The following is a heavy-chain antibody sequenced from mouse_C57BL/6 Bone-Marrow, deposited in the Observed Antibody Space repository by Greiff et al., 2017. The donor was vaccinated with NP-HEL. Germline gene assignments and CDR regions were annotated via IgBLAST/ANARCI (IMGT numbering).Heavy chain of an antibody. CDR3: ARVRIYYDYEDY. J-gene: IGHJ2*01. Sequence: EVQLKESGGGLVKPGGSLKLSCAASGFTFSSYAMSWVRQTPEKRLEWVATISDGGSYTYYPDNVQGRFTISRDNAKNNLYLQMSHLKSEDTAMYYCARVRIYYDYEDYWGQGTTLTVSS. CDR1: GFTFSSYA. V-gene: IGHV5-4*01. CDR2: ISDGGSYT. D-gene: IGHD2-4*01.